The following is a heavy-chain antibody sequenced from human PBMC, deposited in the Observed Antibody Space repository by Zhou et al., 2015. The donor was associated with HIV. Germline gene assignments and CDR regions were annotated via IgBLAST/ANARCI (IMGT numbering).Heavy chain of an antibody. CDR2: IIPVLGRP. D-gene: IGHD3-3*01. V-gene: IGHV1-69*06. CDR3: ASNERHYDFWSGYWVY. CDR1: GDTASTQA. J-gene: IGHJ4*02. Sequence: QVQLVQSGAEVKKPGSSVKVSCRASGDTASTQAISWVRQAPGQGLEWMGGIIPVLGRPNYSQRFQDRVTITADKSTSTVYMELSSLRSADTATFYCASNERHYDFWSGYWVYWGQGTLVIVSS.